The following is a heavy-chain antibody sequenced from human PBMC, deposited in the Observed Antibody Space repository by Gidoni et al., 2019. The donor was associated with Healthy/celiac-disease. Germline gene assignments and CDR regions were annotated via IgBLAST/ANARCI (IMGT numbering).Heavy chain of an antibody. CDR1: GFPFSSYC. Sequence: QVQLVESGGGVVQPGRSLRLSCAASGFPFSSYCMHWVRRAPGKGLGWGAVIWYDGSNKYYADSVKGRFTISRDNSKNTLYLQMNSLRAEDTAVYYCAREDSSGYRYFDYWGQGTLVTVSS. V-gene: IGHV3-33*01. D-gene: IGHD3-22*01. CDR3: AREDSSGYRYFDY. CDR2: IWYDGSNK. J-gene: IGHJ4*02.